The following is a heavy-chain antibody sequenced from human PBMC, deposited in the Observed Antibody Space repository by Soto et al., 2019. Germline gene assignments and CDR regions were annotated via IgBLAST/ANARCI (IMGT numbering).Heavy chain of an antibody. Sequence: GSLRLSCSASGLTFNHYCMHLVPQGPGKGLVWVARLNIDGSTRNYAASVKGRFTISRDNAQNTLFLQMNSLSAEDTAVYYCARGGHYDGVSYHAVGVDYWGQGTTVTVS. CDR1: GLTFNHYC. CDR3: ARGGHYDGVSYHAVGVDY. J-gene: IGHJ4*03. D-gene: IGHD1-26*01. V-gene: IGHV3-74*01. CDR2: LNIDGSTR.